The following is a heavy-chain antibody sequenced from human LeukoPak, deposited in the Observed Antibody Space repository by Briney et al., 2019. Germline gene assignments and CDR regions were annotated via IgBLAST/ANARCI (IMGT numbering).Heavy chain of an antibody. J-gene: IGHJ3*01. Sequence: GESLKISCKASGYSFTNYWIGWVRQMPGKGLEWVGIIYPGDSDTRYTPSLQGQVTMSAGKSISTAYLQWSSLKASDTAIYYCAVEVVTSGFDAFDFWGQGTMVTVSS. D-gene: IGHD3-3*01. CDR3: AVEVVTSGFDAFDF. CDR1: GYSFTNYW. CDR2: IYPGDSDT. V-gene: IGHV5-51*01.